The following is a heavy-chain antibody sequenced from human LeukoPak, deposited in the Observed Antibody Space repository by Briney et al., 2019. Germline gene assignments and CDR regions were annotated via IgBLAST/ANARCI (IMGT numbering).Heavy chain of an antibody. Sequence: AGGSLRLSCAASGFTFSSYGMHWVRQAPGKGLEWVAVIWYDGSNKYYADSVKGRFTISRDNSKNTLYLQMNSLRAEDTAVYYCASQYYYDFWSHYAFDIWGQGTMVTVSS. CDR3: ASQYYYDFWSHYAFDI. V-gene: IGHV3-33*08. J-gene: IGHJ3*02. CDR2: IWYDGSNK. CDR1: GFTFSSYG. D-gene: IGHD3-22*01.